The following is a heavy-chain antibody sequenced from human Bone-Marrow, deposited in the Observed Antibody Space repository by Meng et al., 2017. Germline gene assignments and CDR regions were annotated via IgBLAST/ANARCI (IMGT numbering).Heavy chain of an antibody. J-gene: IGHJ5*02. CDR3: ASLYGVVGASWFDP. V-gene: IGHV4-31*03. D-gene: IGHD1-26*01. CDR1: GGSISSGGYC. CDR2: IYYSGST. Sequence: HVQLQESGPGLVKPSPTLSLTCTVSGGSISSGGYCWNWIRQHPGKGLEWIGYIYYSGSTYYNPSLKSRITISVDTSKNHFSLKLSSVTAADTAVYYCASLYGVVGASWFDPWGQGTLVTVSS.